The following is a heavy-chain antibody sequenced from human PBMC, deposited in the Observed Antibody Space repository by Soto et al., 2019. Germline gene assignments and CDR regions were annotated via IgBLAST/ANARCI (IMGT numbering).Heavy chain of an antibody. D-gene: IGHD5-12*01. CDR3: ASLLNTKMATTRDY. CDR1: GGTFSSYA. CDR2: IFPIFGTT. V-gene: IGHV1-69*06. J-gene: IGHJ4*02. Sequence: QVQLVQSGAEVKKPGSSVKVSCKASGGTFSSYAISWVRQGPGQGLEWMGGIFPIFGTTNYAQKFQGRVTITADKSTSTAYMELSSLRSEDTAVYYCASLLNTKMATTRDYWGQGTLVTVSS.